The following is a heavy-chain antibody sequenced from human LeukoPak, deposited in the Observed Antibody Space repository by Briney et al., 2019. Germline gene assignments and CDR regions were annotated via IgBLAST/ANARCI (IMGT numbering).Heavy chain of an antibody. D-gene: IGHD3-3*01. CDR3: ARETYYDFWSGYCIFDY. CDR2: IYTSGST. Sequence: SQTLSLTCTVSGGSISSGSYYWSWIRQPAGKGLEWIGRIYTSGSTNYNPSLKSRVTISVDTSKNQFSLKLSSVTAADTAVYYCARETYYDFWSGYCIFDYWGQGTLVTVSS. CDR1: GGSISSGSYY. V-gene: IGHV4-61*02. J-gene: IGHJ4*02.